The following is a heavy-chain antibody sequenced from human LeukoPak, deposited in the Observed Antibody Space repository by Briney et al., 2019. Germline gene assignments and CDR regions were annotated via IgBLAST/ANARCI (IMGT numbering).Heavy chain of an antibody. D-gene: IGHD3-10*01. V-gene: IGHV3-48*03. J-gene: IGHJ6*04. CDR2: ISSSGSTI. CDR3: ARDVLLWFGESPYYYYGMDV. CDR1: GFTFSSYE. Sequence: GGSLRLSCAASGFTFSSYEMNWVRQAPGKGLEWVSYISSSGSTIYYADSVKGRFTISRDDAKNSLYLQMNSLGAEDTAVYYCARDVLLWFGESPYYYYGMDVWGKGTTVTVSS.